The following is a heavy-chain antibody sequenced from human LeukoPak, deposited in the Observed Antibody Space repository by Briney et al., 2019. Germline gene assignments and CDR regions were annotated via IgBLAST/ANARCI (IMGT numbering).Heavy chain of an antibody. Sequence: SETLSLTCTVSGGSISSYYWSWIRQPPGKGLEGIGYIYYSGSTNYNPSLKSRVTISVDTSKNQFSLKLSSVTAADTAVYYCARVTIVGATDFDYWGQETRVTVSS. CDR2: IYYSGST. D-gene: IGHD1-26*01. CDR1: GGSISSYY. CDR3: ARVTIVGATDFDY. J-gene: IGHJ4*02. V-gene: IGHV4-59*01.